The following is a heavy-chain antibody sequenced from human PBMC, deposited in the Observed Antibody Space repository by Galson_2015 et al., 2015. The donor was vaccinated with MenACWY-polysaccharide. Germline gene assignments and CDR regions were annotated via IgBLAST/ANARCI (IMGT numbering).Heavy chain of an antibody. Sequence: SLRLSCAASGFTVSHYWMHWVRQAPGKGLVWVSRINSDGSASNYANSVKGRITISRDNAKNTLYLQMNSLSDEDTAVYYCVKVGARYCSGGTCSFNWFDPSGHGTLVTVSS. D-gene: IGHD2-15*01. J-gene: IGHJ5*02. V-gene: IGHV3-74*01. CDR2: INSDGSAS. CDR3: VKVGARYCSGGTCSFNWFDP. CDR1: GFTVSHYW.